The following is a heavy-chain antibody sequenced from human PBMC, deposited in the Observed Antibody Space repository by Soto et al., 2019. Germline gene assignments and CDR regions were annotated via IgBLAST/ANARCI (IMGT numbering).Heavy chain of an antibody. D-gene: IGHD4-17*01. Sequence: QVQLVESGGGVVQPGRSLRLSCAASGFTFSSYGMHWVRQAPGKGLEWVAVIWYDGSIKNYADSVKGRFTISRDNSKNTLYLQMNSLRAEDTAVYYCARTLDYDYGDLTEDYWGQGTLVNVSS. V-gene: IGHV3-33*01. J-gene: IGHJ4*02. CDR1: GFTFSSYG. CDR3: ARTLDYDYGDLTEDY. CDR2: IWYDGSIK.